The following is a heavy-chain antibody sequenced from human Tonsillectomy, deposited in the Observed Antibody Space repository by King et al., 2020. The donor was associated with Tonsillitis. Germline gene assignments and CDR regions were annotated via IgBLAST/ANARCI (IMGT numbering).Heavy chain of an antibody. Sequence: QLVQSGAEVKKPGASVKVSCKASGYTFTGYNMYWVRQAPGQGLEWMGWINPNSGDTHYAQNFQGRVTMTRDTSITTAYMELSRLRSDDTAVYYCATPPDDYVWGSYRLGNWGQGTLVTVSS. CDR2: INPNSGDT. J-gene: IGHJ4*02. CDR3: ATPPDDYVWGSYRLGN. CDR1: GYTFTGYN. V-gene: IGHV1-2*02. D-gene: IGHD3-16*02.